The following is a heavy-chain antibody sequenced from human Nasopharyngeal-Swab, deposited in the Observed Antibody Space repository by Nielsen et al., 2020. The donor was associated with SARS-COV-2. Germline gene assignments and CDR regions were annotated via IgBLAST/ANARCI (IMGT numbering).Heavy chain of an antibody. Sequence: ASVKVSCKVSGYTLIELSMHWVRQVPGKGLEWMVGFEPANVETFYAQRFQGRVTMTVDTSTDTAYMELSSLRADDTAVYYCARAGKIQLWFNSLYYFDYWGQGTLVTVSS. V-gene: IGHV1-24*01. CDR1: GYTLIELS. D-gene: IGHD5-18*01. CDR3: ARAGKIQLWFNSLYYFDY. CDR2: FEPANVET. J-gene: IGHJ4*02.